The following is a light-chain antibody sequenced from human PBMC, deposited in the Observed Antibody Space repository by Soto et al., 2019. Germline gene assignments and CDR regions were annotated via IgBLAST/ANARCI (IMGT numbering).Light chain of an antibody. CDR2: GAS. CDR3: QQYNDWPPYI. V-gene: IGKV3-15*01. Sequence: EIVMTQSPATLSVSPGERATLSCRASQSVSSNLAWYQQKPGQAPRLLIYGASTRATDIPARFSGGGSGTQFTLTISSLQSEDFAVYYCQQYNDWPPYIFGQGTKLEIK. CDR1: QSVSSN. J-gene: IGKJ2*01.